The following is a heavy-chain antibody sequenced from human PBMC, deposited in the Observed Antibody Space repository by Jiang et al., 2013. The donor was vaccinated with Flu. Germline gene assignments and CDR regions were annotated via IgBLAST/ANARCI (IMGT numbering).Heavy chain of an antibody. J-gene: IGHJ4*02. Sequence: SVKVSCKASGYTFTGYYMHWVRQAPGQGLEWMGWINPNSGGTNYAQKFQGWVTMTRDTSISTAYMELSSLRSEDTAVYYCATGLGYGAIWGPLDYWGQGTLVTVSS. D-gene: IGHD4/OR15-4a*01. CDR1: GYTFTGYY. CDR3: ATGLGYGAIWGPLDY. V-gene: IGHV1-2*04. CDR2: INPNSGGT.